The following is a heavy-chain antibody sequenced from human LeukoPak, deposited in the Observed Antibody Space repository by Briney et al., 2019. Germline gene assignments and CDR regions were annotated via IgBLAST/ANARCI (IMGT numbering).Heavy chain of an antibody. D-gene: IGHD1-20*01. V-gene: IGHV3-48*04. CDR3: IRDHNWAFDY. Sequence: SGGSLRLSCAASGFIFSSYSMNWVRQAPGRGLEWISYIGLASGVTSYADSVKGRFAIFSDTARNSLYLHMDRLRAEDTAVYYCIRDHNWAFDYWGQGALVTVSS. CDR2: IGLASGVT. J-gene: IGHJ4*02. CDR1: GFIFSSYS.